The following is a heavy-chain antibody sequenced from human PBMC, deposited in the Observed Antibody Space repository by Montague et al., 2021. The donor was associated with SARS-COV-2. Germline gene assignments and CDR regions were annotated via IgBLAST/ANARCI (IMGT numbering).Heavy chain of an antibody. Sequence: SETLSLTCDVSGDSIRSATYHWAWIRQPPGRGLEWIGNIYYSGSTMYNPSLKSRVTMSVDTSKNQFSLHLNLVTAADTAVYYCARRLARLEPPFDPWGQGTLVIVSS. CDR1: GDSIRSATYH. V-gene: IGHV4-39*01. CDR2: IYYSGST. D-gene: IGHD1-1*01. J-gene: IGHJ5*02. CDR3: ARRLARLEPPFDP.